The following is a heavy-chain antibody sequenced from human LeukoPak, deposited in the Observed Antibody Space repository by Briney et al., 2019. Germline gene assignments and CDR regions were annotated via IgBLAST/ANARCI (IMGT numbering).Heavy chain of an antibody. CDR2: IYYSGST. V-gene: IGHV4-30-4*01. Sequence: PSETLSLTCTVSGGSISSGDYYWSWIRQPPGKGLEWIGYIYYSGSTYYNPSFKSRVTISVDTSKNQFSLKLSSVTAADTAVYYCARVVVVPAATGHAFDIWGQGTMVTVSS. J-gene: IGHJ3*02. D-gene: IGHD2-2*01. CDR3: ARVVVVPAATGHAFDI. CDR1: GGSISSGDYY.